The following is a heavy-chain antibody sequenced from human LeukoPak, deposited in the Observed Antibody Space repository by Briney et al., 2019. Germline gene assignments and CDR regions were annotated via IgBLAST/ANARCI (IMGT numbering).Heavy chain of an antibody. J-gene: IGHJ6*03. CDR2: ISGSGGST. Sequence: GGSLRLSCAASGFTFSSYAMSWVRQAPGKGLEWVSAISGSGGSTYYADSVKGRFTISRDNSKNTLYLQMNSLRAEDTAVYYCAKGDYGGSEDPEAYYMDVWGKGTTVTVSS. CDR3: AKGDYGGSEDPEAYYMDV. CDR1: GFTFSSYA. D-gene: IGHD4-23*01. V-gene: IGHV3-23*01.